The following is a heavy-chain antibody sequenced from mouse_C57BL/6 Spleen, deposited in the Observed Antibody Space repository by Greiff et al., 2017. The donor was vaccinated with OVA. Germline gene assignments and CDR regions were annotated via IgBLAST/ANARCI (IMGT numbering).Heavy chain of an antibody. D-gene: IGHD2-4*01. CDR3: ARGGDYDVSFAY. CDR1: GYAFSSYW. V-gene: IGHV1-80*01. Sequence: VQLQQSGAELVKPGASVKISCKASGYAFSSYWMNWVKQRPGKGLEWIGQIYPGDGDTNYNGKFKGKATLTADKSSSTAYMQLSSLTSEDSAVYFCARGGDYDVSFAYCGQGTLVTVSA. J-gene: IGHJ3*01. CDR2: IYPGDGDT.